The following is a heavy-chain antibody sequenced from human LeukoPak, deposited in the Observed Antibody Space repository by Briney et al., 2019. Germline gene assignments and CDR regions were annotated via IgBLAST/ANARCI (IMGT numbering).Heavy chain of an antibody. CDR3: AKALAAMGSSGRLNWFDP. J-gene: IGHJ5*02. CDR1: AGSVSNGPYY. Sequence: SETLSLTCTVSAGSVSNGPYYWGWIRQPPGKGLEWIGYIYYSGTTNYNPSLKSRVSMSVDTSKNQFSLKLSSVTAADTAVYYCAKALAAMGSSGRLNWFDPWGQGTLVTVSS. V-gene: IGHV4-61*01. D-gene: IGHD6-19*01. CDR2: IYYSGTT.